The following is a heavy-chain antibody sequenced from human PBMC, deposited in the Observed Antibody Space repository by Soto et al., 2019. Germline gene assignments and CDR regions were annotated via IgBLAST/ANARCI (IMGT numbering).Heavy chain of an antibody. D-gene: IGHD2-8*02. CDR1: GFTCSSYD. J-gene: IGHJ3*02. V-gene: IGHV3-23*01. Sequence: GSLRLSCAASGFTCSSYDMSWVRQAPGKGLEWVSTILVAGSTHYPDSVKGRFTISRDISKNTVFLQMNSLTAGDTAVYYCAKATATGGGAFDICGQGTVVTVSS. CDR3: AKATATGGGAFDI. CDR2: ILVAGST.